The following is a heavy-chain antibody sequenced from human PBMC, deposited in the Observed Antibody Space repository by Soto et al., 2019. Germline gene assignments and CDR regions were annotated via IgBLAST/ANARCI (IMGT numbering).Heavy chain of an antibody. D-gene: IGHD2-21*01. CDR3: AKDQSYYGGNLRGSYFDY. J-gene: IGHJ4*02. CDR1: GFTFSSYA. V-gene: IGHV3-23*01. Sequence: PGGSLRLSCAASGFTFSSYAMSWVRQAPGKGLEWVSAISGSGGSTYYADSVKGRFTISRDNSKNTLYLQMNSLRAEDTAVYFCAKDQSYYGGNLRGSYFDYWGQGTLVTVYS. CDR2: ISGSGGST.